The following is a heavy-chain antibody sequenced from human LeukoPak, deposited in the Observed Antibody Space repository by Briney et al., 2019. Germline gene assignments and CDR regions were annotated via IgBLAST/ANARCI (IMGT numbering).Heavy chain of an antibody. J-gene: IGHJ6*03. D-gene: IGHD6-13*01. V-gene: IGHV1-2*06. CDR2: INPNSGGT. CDR1: GYTFTGYY. CDR3: ARHLPGEAAAGTEDYYYYYMDV. Sequence: GASVKVSCKASGYTFTGYYMHWVRQAPGQGLEWMGRINPNSGGTNYAQKFQGRVTMTRDTSISTAYMELSRLRSDDTAVYYCARHLPGEAAAGTEDYYYYYMDVWGKGTTVTVSS.